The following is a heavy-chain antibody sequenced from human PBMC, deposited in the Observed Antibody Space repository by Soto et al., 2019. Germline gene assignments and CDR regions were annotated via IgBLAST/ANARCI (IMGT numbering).Heavy chain of an antibody. J-gene: IGHJ3*02. D-gene: IGHD2-21*02. V-gene: IGHV4-34*01. CDR2: INHSGST. Sequence: QVQLQQWGAGLLKPSETLSLTCAVSGGSFSGYYGSWIRQPPGKGLEWIGEINHSGSTNYNPSLKSRVTISVDTSKNQFSLKLSSVTAADTAVYYCARNLHCDFDAFDIWGQGTMVTVSS. CDR3: ARNLHCDFDAFDI. CDR1: GGSFSGYY.